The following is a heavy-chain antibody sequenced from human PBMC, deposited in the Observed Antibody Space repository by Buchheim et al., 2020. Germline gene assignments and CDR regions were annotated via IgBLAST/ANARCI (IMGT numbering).Heavy chain of an antibody. CDR1: GFTFGRYW. D-gene: IGHD3-3*01. CDR2: INSDGSST. J-gene: IGHJ6*02. V-gene: IGHV3-74*01. CDR3: ARVYDFWSGISLGMDV. Sequence: EVQLVESGGGSVQPGGSLRLSCAASGFTFGRYWMHWVRQAPGKGLVWVSRINSDGSSTSYAGSVKGRFTISRDNAKNTLYLQMNGLRAEDTAVYYCARVYDFWSGISLGMDVWGQGTT.